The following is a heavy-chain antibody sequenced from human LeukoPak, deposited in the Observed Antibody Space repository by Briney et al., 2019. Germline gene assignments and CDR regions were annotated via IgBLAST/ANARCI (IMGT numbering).Heavy chain of an antibody. CDR3: ARPKDSGDSVVAFDS. D-gene: IGHD4-17*01. CDR1: GFTFSSYW. V-gene: IGHV3-74*01. J-gene: IGHJ4*02. Sequence: GGSLRLSCAASGFTFSSYWMHWVRQAPGKGLVWVSRINKDGSSTAYADSVKGRFTISRDNAENTLYLQLSSLRGEDTAVYYCARPKDSGDSVVAFDSWGQGTLVTVSS. CDR2: INKDGSST.